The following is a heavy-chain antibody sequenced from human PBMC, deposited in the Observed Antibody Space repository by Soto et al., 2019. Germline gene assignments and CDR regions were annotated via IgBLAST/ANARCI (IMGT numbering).Heavy chain of an antibody. Sequence: SETLSLTCTVSGGSISSYYWSWIRQPPGKGLEWIGYIYYSGSTNYNPSLKSRVTISVDTSKNQFSLKLSSVTAADTAVYYCALRHGRGDWFDPWGQGTLVTVSS. J-gene: IGHJ5*02. CDR3: ALRHGRGDWFDP. D-gene: IGHD1-26*01. CDR1: GGSISSYY. V-gene: IGHV4-59*08. CDR2: IYYSGST.